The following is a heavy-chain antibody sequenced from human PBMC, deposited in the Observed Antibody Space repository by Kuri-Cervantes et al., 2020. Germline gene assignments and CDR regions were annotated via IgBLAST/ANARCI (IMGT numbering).Heavy chain of an antibody. CDR1: GGTFNKYA. V-gene: IGHV1-69*05. Sequence: SVKVSCKTSGGTFNKYAVSWVRQAPGQGLEWVGGIIPVFGTANYAERFQGRVTITTDESTNTTYMELSSLRSEDTAMYYCARATGYCSGGSCLRYYYYYMDVWGKGTTVTVSS. CDR3: ARATGYCSGGSCLRYYYYYMDV. D-gene: IGHD2-15*01. J-gene: IGHJ6*03. CDR2: IIPVFGTA.